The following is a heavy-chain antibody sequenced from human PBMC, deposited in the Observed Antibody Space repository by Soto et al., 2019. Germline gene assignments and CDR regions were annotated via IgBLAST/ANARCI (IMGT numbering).Heavy chain of an antibody. CDR2: INHSGST. J-gene: IGHJ5*02. V-gene: IGHV4-34*01. CDR3: ARGYYYGSGSYYNQRWFDP. Sequence: PSETLSLTCAVYGGSFSGYYWSWIREPPGKGLEWIGEINHSGSTNYNPSLKSRVTISVDASKNQFSLKLSSVTAADTAVYYCARGYYYGSGSYYNQRWFDPWGQGTLVTVSS. D-gene: IGHD3-10*01. CDR1: GGSFSGYY.